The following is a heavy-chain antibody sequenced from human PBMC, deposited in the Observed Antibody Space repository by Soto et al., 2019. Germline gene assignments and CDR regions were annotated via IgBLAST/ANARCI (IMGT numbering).Heavy chain of an antibody. D-gene: IGHD6-25*01. Sequence: EVQLVESGGGLVKPGGSLRLSCAASGFTFSSYSMNWVRQAPGKGLEWVSSISSSSSYIYYADSVKGRFTISRDNAKNSLDLQMNSLRAEDTAVYYCARCVRGYSSVPDAFDIWGQGTMVTVSS. J-gene: IGHJ3*02. CDR3: ARCVRGYSSVPDAFDI. CDR1: GFTFSSYS. V-gene: IGHV3-21*01. CDR2: ISSSSSYI.